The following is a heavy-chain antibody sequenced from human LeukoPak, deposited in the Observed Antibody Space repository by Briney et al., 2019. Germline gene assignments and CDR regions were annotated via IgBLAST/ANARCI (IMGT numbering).Heavy chain of an antibody. V-gene: IGHV4-39*01. J-gene: IGHJ4*02. Sequence: SETLSLTCTVSGGSISSSSYYWGWIRQPPGKGLEWIGSIYYSGSTYYNPSLKSRVTISVDTSKNQFSPKLNSVTAAGTAVYYCARHVIDTSGYYLDYFDYWGQGTLVTVSS. CDR3: ARHVIDTSGYYLDYFDY. CDR1: GGSISSSSYY. D-gene: IGHD3-22*01. CDR2: IYYSGST.